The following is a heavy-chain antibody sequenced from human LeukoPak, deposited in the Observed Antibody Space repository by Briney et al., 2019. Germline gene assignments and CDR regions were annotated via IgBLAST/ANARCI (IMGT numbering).Heavy chain of an antibody. CDR3: ASYHGY. J-gene: IGHJ4*02. Sequence: GGSLRLSCEASGFTFSSYSMNWVRQAPGKGLEWVSYIYSSSSIIHYADSVKGRFTISRDNAKNSLYLQMNSLRAEDTAVYYCASYHGYWGQGTLVTVSS. V-gene: IGHV3-48*04. CDR1: GFTFSSYS. D-gene: IGHD3-16*02. CDR2: IYSSSSII.